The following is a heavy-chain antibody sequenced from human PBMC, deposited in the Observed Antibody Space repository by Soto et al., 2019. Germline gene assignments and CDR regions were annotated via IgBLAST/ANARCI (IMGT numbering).Heavy chain of an antibody. Sequence: SETLSLTCTVSNASIIHYYWSWIRQPPGKGPEWIGYIYYSGSTNYNPSLKSRVTMSVDMSKNQLSLKLNSVTAADTAVYYCARAPGYCSGGSCYSFRYFDYWGQGTLVTVSS. CDR2: IYYSGST. CDR3: ARAPGYCSGGSCYSFRYFDY. D-gene: IGHD2-15*01. CDR1: NASIIHYY. J-gene: IGHJ4*02. V-gene: IGHV4-59*12.